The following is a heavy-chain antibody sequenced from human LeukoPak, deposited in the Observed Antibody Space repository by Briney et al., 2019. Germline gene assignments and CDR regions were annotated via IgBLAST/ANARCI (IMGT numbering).Heavy chain of an antibody. CDR2: IYPGDSDT. J-gene: IGHJ5*02. CDR3: ARRTRATVTTREGADEREVNWFDP. Sequence: GESLKISCKGSGYSFTSYWIGWVRPMPGKGLEWMGIIYPGDSDTRYSPSFQGQVTISADKSISTAYLQWSSLKASDTAMYYCARRTRATVTTREGADEREVNWFDPWGQGTLVTVSS. CDR1: GYSFTSYW. V-gene: IGHV5-51*01. D-gene: IGHD4-17*01.